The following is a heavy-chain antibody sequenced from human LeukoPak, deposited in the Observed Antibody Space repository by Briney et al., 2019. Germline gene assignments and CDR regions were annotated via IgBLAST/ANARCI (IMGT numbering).Heavy chain of an antibody. CDR3: ARLGAYSGYDNWFDP. CDR1: GGSISNYY. Sequence: SETLSLTCTVSGGSISNYYWSWIRQPPGKGLEWIGYIYYSGSTNYNPSLKSRVTISVDTSKNQFSLKLSSVTAADTAVYYCARLGAYSGYDNWFDPWGQGTLVTVSS. CDR2: IYYSGST. V-gene: IGHV4-59*01. D-gene: IGHD5-12*01. J-gene: IGHJ5*02.